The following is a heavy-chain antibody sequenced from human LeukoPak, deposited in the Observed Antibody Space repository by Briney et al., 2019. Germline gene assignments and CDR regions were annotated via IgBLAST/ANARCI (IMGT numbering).Heavy chain of an antibody. D-gene: IGHD6-19*01. V-gene: IGHV3-48*02. CDR1: GFTFSSYS. CDR3: ARAHSSGYSSGWYSGY. Sequence: GGSLRLSCAASGFTFSSYSMNWVRQAPGKGLEWVSYISSSGSSIFYADSVKGRFTISRDNAKNSLYLRMNSLRDEDTAVYYCARAHSSGYSSGWYSGYWGQGTLVTVSS. CDR2: ISSSGSSI. J-gene: IGHJ4*02.